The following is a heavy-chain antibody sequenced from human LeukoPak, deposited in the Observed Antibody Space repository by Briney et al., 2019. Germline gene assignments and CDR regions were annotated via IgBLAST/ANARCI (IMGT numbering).Heavy chain of an antibody. J-gene: IGHJ4*02. CDR2: ISGSGGST. V-gene: IGHV3-23*01. Sequence: GVSLRLSCAASGFAFSSYAMSWVRQAPGKGLEWVSAISGSGGSTYYADSVKGRFTISRDNSKNTLYLQMNSLRAEDTAVYYCAKGTYYDFWSGYPNYYFDYWGQGTLVTVSS. CDR1: GFAFSSYA. D-gene: IGHD3-3*01. CDR3: AKGTYYDFWSGYPNYYFDY.